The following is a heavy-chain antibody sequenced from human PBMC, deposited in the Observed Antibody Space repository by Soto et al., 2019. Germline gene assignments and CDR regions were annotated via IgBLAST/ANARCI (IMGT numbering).Heavy chain of an antibody. J-gene: IGHJ3*01. CDR3: VARGYKSTNAFDV. D-gene: IGHD5-12*01. CDR1: GYSFTNYW. Sequence: AGESLKISCKTSGYSFTNYWIGWVRQLPGKGLEWMAIIYPSASETIYDPSFQGQVTISADKSTRTAYLQWGNLRASDTAIYYCVARGYKSTNAFDVWGQGTLVTV. CDR2: IYPSASET. V-gene: IGHV5-51*01.